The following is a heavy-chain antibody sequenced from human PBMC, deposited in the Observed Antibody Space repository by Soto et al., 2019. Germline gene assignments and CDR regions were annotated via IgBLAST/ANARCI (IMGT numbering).Heavy chain of an antibody. D-gene: IGHD1-26*01. V-gene: IGHV4-30-4*01. CDR3: GRVNSGSYYPDYYFDY. J-gene: IGHJ4*02. CDR1: GGSISSGDYY. Sequence: PSETLSLTCTVSGGSISSGDYYWSWIRQPPGKSLEWIGYIYYSGSTYYNPSLKSRVTISVDTSKYQFSLKLSSVTAADTAVYFCGRVNSGSYYPDYYFDYWGQGTLVTVSS. CDR2: IYYSGST.